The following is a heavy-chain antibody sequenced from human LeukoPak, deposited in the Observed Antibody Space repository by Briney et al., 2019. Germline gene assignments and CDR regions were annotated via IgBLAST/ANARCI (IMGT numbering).Heavy chain of an antibody. V-gene: IGHV4-34*01. CDR3: AREIIVARGAFDI. CDR1: GGSLSGYY. CDR2: VNHRGST. D-gene: IGHD5-12*01. J-gene: IGHJ3*02. Sequence: PSETLSLTCAIYGGSLSGYYWSWFRQTPGKGQEWNGEVNHRGSTNYNPSLKSRVTISVDTSKNQFSLKLSSVTAADTAVYYCAREIIVARGAFDIWGQGTMVTVSS.